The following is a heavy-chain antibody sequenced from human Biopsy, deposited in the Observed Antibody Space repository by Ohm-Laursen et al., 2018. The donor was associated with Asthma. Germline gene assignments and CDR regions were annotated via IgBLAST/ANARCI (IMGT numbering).Heavy chain of an antibody. V-gene: IGHV3-33*01. Sequence: SLRLSCAAPGFTFSSYGMHWVRQAPGKGLEWVAGMWYDGSSKYYADSVKGRFTSSRDNSKKTVYLQMNGLRAEDTAVYYCARWNYNIVTAYYSYFDFWGQGTLVTVSS. J-gene: IGHJ4*02. D-gene: IGHD3-9*01. CDR1: GFTFSSYG. CDR2: MWYDGSSK. CDR3: ARWNYNIVTAYYSYFDF.